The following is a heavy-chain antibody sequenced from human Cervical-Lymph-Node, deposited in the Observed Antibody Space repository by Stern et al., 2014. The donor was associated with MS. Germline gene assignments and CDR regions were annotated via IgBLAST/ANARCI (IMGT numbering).Heavy chain of an antibody. D-gene: IGHD4-23*01. Sequence: EVQLVESGGGLIQPGGSLRLSCAASGFVVSAMYMTWVRQAPGKGLEWVSLIYPEGHPFYADSVKGRFTISRDSSRNTLYLQMNSLRAEDTAIYYCARETDYGGNSYSWYFDLWGRGTLVTVSP. V-gene: IGHV3-53*01. CDR3: ARETDYGGNSYSWYFDL. J-gene: IGHJ2*01. CDR1: GFVVSAMY. CDR2: IYPEGHP.